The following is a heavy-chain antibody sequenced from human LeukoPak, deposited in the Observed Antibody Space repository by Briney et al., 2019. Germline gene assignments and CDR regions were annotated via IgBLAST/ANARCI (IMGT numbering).Heavy chain of an antibody. CDR3: ARGRDYDSSGYYYYYYMDV. D-gene: IGHD3-22*01. J-gene: IGHJ6*03. Sequence: PGGSLRLSCAASGFTFDDYGMSWVRQAPGKGLEWVSGINWNGGSTGYADSVKGRFTISRDNAKNSLYLQMNSLRAEDTAVYYCARGRDYDSSGYYYYYYMDVWGKGTTVTVSS. CDR1: GFTFDDYG. CDR2: INWNGGST. V-gene: IGHV3-20*04.